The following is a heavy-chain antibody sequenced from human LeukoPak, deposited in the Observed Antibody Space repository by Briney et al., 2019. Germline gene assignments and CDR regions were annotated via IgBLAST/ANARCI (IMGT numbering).Heavy chain of an antibody. CDR2: IGGGSGTT. CDR3: GKGVYYDSSGYRYYYYYMDV. V-gene: IGHV3-23*01. Sequence: GGSLRLPCAASGFTLSTYAMTWVRQAPGKGLEWVSSIGGGSGTTYYADSVKGRFTISRDNSQDILYLQMNSLRADDTAVYYCGKGVYYDSSGYRYYYYYMDVSGKGTTVTVSS. CDR1: GFTLSTYA. D-gene: IGHD3-22*01. J-gene: IGHJ6*03.